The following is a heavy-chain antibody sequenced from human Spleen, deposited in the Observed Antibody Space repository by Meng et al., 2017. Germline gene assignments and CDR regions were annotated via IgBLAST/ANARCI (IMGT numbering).Heavy chain of an antibody. D-gene: IGHD1-26*01. CDR1: GFSLTTSGVA. CDR2: IYWNDDK. V-gene: IGHV2-5*01. Sequence: SGPTLVKPTQTLTLTCTFSGFSLTTSGVAVAWIRQPPGKPLEWLANIYWNDDKRYRPSLQRRLSITKDTSKNQVVLRMTNMDPVDTGTYHCAHMGLWVGWFDPWGQGTPVTVSS. J-gene: IGHJ5*02. CDR3: AHMGLWVGWFDP.